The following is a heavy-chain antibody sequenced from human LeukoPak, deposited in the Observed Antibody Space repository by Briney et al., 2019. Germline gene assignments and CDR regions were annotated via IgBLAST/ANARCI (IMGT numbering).Heavy chain of an antibody. CDR1: GASISSSSCY. J-gene: IGHJ4*02. V-gene: IGHV4-39*01. CDR3: ARHEMYSIGCHLDY. Sequence: SETLSLTCTVSGASISSSSCYWGWIRQPPGKGLEWIGNIYYTGSTYYNPSLKSRVTISVDTSKNRFSLKLSSVTAADTALYYCARHEMYSIGCHLDYWGQGTLVTVSS. CDR2: IYYTGST. D-gene: IGHD6-19*01.